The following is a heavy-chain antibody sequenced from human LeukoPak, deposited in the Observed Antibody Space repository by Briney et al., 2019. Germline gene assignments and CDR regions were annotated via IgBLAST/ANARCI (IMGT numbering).Heavy chain of an antibody. J-gene: IGHJ5*02. CDR1: GFTFSDYY. V-gene: IGHV3-11*01. CDR2: ISSSGGTI. Sequence: GGSLRLSCAASGFTFSDYYMSWIRQAPGKGLEWVSYISSSGGTIYYADSVRGRFTISRDNAKNSLYLQMNSLRAADTAVYYCARELSEVVRGVTRWFDPWGQGTLVTVSS. CDR3: ARELSEVVRGVTRWFDP. D-gene: IGHD3-10*01.